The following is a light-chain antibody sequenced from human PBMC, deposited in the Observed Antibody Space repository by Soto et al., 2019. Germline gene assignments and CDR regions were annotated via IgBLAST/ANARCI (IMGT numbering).Light chain of an antibody. J-gene: IGKJ1*01. CDR3: QQYNNWPPWT. CDR2: GAS. V-gene: IGKV3-15*01. Sequence: EIVMTQSPATLSVSPGERVTLSCRASQSVSVDLAWYQQRPGQAPRLLIYGASTRATGIPARFSGSGSGTEFSLTISSLQSEDFAFYYCQQYNNWPPWTVGQGTKGEIK. CDR1: QSVSVD.